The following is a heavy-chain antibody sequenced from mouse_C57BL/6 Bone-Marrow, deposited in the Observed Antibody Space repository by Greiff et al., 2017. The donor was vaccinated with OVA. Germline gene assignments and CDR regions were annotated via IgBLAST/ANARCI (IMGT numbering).Heavy chain of an antibody. J-gene: IGHJ3*01. Sequence: VQLKQSGGDLVKPGGSLKLSCAASGFTFSSYGMSWVRQTPDKRLEWVATISSGGSYTYYPDSVKGRFTISRDNAKNTLYLQMSSLKSEDTAVYYCARQGTRGQGTLVTVSA. CDR2: ISSGGSYT. V-gene: IGHV5-6*01. CDR3: ARQGT. CDR1: GFTFSSYG. D-gene: IGHD3-3*01.